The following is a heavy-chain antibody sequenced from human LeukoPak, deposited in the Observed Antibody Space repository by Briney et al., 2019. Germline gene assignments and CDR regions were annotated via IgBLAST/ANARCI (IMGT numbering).Heavy chain of an antibody. CDR3: ARDLSYYDGDAFDI. J-gene: IGHJ3*02. Sequence: SETLSLTCTVSGGSISSYYWSWIRQPAGKGLEWIGRIYTSGSTNYNPSLKSRVTISVDTSKNQFSLKLSSVTAADTAVYYCARDLSYYDGDAFDIWGQGTMVTVSS. D-gene: IGHD3-22*01. CDR1: GGSISSYY. V-gene: IGHV4-4*07. CDR2: IYTSGST.